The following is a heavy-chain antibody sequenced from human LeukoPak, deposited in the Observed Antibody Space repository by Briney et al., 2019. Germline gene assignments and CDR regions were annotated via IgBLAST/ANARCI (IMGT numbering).Heavy chain of an antibody. V-gene: IGHV4-38-2*01. J-gene: IGHJ5*02. CDR2: HSGST. CDR1: GYSISSDYY. Sequence: SETLSLTCAVSGYSISSDYYWGWIRQPPGKGLEWIGSHSGSTYYNPSLKSRVAISVDTSKNQFSLKLSSVTAADTAVYYCARQGLWYSYGLNWFDPWGQGTLVTVSS. D-gene: IGHD5-18*01. CDR3: ARQGLWYSYGLNWFDP.